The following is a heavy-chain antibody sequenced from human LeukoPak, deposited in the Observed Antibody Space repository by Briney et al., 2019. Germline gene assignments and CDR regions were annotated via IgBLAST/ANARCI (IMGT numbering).Heavy chain of an antibody. Sequence: GGSLRLSCSASGFDFATYWINWVRQAPGKGLEWVANISPDGSARYVDAVRGRLTTSRDNAKNSLSMEMNSLRAEDTAVYYCAGWGGGVNHWGQGTLVTVSS. CDR3: AGWGGGVNH. J-gene: IGHJ4*02. CDR1: GFDFATYW. CDR2: ISPDGSAR. V-gene: IGHV3-7*01. D-gene: IGHD3-16*01.